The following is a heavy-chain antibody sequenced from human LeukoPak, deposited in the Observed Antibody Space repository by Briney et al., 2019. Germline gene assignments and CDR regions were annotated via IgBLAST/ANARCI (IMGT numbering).Heavy chain of an antibody. J-gene: IGHJ4*02. Sequence: GGSLRLSCAASGFTFSSYEMNWVRQAPGKGLEWVSYISSSGSTIYYADSVKGRFTISRDNSKGTVYLQMNSLRPEDTAVYYCAKDNAWLQYGNWGRGTLVTVSS. D-gene: IGHD5-24*01. CDR1: GFTFSSYE. V-gene: IGHV3-48*03. CDR2: ISSSGSTI. CDR3: AKDNAWLQYGN.